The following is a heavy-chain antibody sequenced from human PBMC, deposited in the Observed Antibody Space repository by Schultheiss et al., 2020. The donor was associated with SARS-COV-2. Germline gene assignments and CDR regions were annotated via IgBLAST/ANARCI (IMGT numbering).Heavy chain of an antibody. CDR2: ISNDGNIK. CDR3: TTDWGDYGDYEGY. J-gene: IGHJ4*02. V-gene: IGHV3-30*03. D-gene: IGHD4-17*01. Sequence: GGSLRLSCAASEFTFSNYGMHWVRQAPGMGLEWVTVISNDGNIKYYADSVKGRFTISRENSKNTWSLQMNSLRTEDTAVYYCTTDWGDYGDYEGYWGQGTLVTVSS. CDR1: EFTFSNYG.